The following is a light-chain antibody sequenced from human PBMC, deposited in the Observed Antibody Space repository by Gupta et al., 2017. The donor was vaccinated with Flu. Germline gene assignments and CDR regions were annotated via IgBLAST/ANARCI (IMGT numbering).Light chain of an antibody. CDR2: LGS. V-gene: IGKV2-28*01. J-gene: IGKJ1*01. Sequence: DIVMTQSPLSLPVIPGEPASISCRSSQNLLHSNGYNYLDWYVQKPGQSPHVLIYLGSSRASGVPDRFSGSGSGTEFTLTISRVEAEDVGVYYCRQALPTPWTFGQGTKVEVK. CDR1: QNLLHSNGYNY. CDR3: RQALPTPWT.